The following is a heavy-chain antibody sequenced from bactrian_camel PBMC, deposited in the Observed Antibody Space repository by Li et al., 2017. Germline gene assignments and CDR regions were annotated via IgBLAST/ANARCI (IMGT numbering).Heavy chain of an antibody. J-gene: IGHJ4*01. D-gene: IGHD5*01. CDR2: IGEDGFT. Sequence: VQLVESGGGLVQPGGSLRLSCVASGLTFSSGCVGWFRQAPGTDYRGIAVIGEDGFTEYAEPVKGRFTISKDNTKNTLYLQMDNLKHEDTAVYRRAADLTPFLGRKGCRVISGPNYWGQGTQVTVS. CDR1: GLTFSSGC. V-gene: IGHV3S55*01. CDR3: AADLTPFLGRKGCRVISGPNY.